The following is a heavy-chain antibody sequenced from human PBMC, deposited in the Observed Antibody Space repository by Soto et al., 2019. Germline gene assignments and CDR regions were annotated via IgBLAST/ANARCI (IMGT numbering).Heavy chain of an antibody. CDR2: INSDGSTT. CDR3: SIVPILGYCSGTSCYQPNWFDP. Sequence: GGSLRLSCAASGFTFSGHWMHWVRQAPGKGLVWVSRINSDGSTTTYADSVKGRITISRDNAKNTLYLQMNSLRAEDTAVFYCSIVPILGYCSGTSCYQPNWFDPWGQGTLVTVSS. J-gene: IGHJ5*02. D-gene: IGHD2-2*01. V-gene: IGHV3-74*01. CDR1: GFTFSGHW.